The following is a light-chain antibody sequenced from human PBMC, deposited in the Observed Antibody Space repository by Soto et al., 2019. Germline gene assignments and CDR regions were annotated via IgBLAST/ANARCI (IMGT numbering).Light chain of an antibody. CDR3: QQYNNWPV. CDR1: QSVSSN. Sequence: EIVLTQSPGTLSLSPVERATLSCRASQSVSSNLAWHQQKPGQAPRLLIHGASTRATGIPARFSGSGSGTEFTLTISSLQSEDFAVYYCQQYNNWPVFGGGTKVDIK. V-gene: IGKV3-15*01. CDR2: GAS. J-gene: IGKJ4*01.